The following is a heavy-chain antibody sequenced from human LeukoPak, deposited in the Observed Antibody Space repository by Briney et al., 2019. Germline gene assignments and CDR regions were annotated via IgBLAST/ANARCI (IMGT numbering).Heavy chain of an antibody. CDR3: ARDSHGVPGSYWGSWFDP. J-gene: IGHJ5*02. V-gene: IGHV1-46*01. D-gene: IGHD3-10*01. CDR1: GYTFTSYY. Sequence: GASVKVSCKASGYTFTSYYMHWVRQAPGQGLEWMGIINPSGGGTSYTQKFQGRVTMTRGTSTSTVYMELSSLRSEDTAVYYRARDSHGVPGSYWGSWFDPWGQGTLVTVSS. CDR2: INPSGGGT.